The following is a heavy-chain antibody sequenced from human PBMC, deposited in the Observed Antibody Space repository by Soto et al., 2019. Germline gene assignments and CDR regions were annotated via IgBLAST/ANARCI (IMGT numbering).Heavy chain of an antibody. CDR3: ARQWDYYDSSGHYVDY. CDR1: GYSFRSYW. J-gene: IGHJ4*02. V-gene: IGHV5-51*01. Sequence: GESLKISCQAAGYSFRSYWIGCVRQKPGKGREGMGIIYPDDSDGKYIPSFQCQLTISVDRSVRSSCLQWSSLKASDTAMYYCARQWDYYDSSGHYVDYWGQETLVTVSS. CDR2: IYPDDSDG. D-gene: IGHD3-22*01.